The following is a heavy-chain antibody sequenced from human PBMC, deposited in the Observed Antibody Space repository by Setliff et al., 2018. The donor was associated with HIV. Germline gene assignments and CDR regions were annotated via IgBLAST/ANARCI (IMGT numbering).Heavy chain of an antibody. Sequence: NPSETLSLTCTVSGGSISSNNYYWGWIRQPPGKGLEWIASIYYSGSTYYNPSLKSRITISVDTSKNQFSLRLSSVTAADTAVYYCARQSLVLVPASIDWRLPPSPIDYWGQGALVTVSS. CDR3: ARQSLVLVPASIDWRLPPSPIDY. V-gene: IGHV4-39*01. CDR1: GGSISSNNYY. D-gene: IGHD2-2*01. CDR2: IYYSGST. J-gene: IGHJ4*02.